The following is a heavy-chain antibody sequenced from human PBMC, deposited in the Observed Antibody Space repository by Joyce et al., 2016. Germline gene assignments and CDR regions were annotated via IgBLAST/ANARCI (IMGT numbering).Heavy chain of an antibody. CDR2: IYPGDSDT. CDR3: ARSTLPGYCSSTSCYIRYYFDY. CDR1: GYSFTSYW. V-gene: IGHV5-51*01. Sequence: GKKPGESLKISCKDSGYSFTSYWIGWVRQMSGKGLEWMGIIYPGDSDTRYSPSFQGQVTISADKSISTAYLQWNSLKASDTAMYYCARSTLPGYCSSTSCYIRYYFDYWGQGTLVTVSS. J-gene: IGHJ4*02. D-gene: IGHD2-2*02.